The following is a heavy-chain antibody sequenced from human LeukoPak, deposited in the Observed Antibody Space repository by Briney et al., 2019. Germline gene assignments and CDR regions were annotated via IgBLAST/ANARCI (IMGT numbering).Heavy chain of an antibody. CDR3: ARVQDITMGHFDY. D-gene: IGHD1-14*01. J-gene: IGHJ4*02. V-gene: IGHV4-39*07. CDR2: VNHDGTT. CDR1: VGSVSSSSYY. Sequence: SETLSLTCTVSVGSVSSSSYYWGWIRQPPGKGLEWIGTVNHDGTTYHNPSLKSRVTISVDTSKKQFSLKLSSVTAADTAEYYCARVQDITMGHFDYWGQGTLVTVSS.